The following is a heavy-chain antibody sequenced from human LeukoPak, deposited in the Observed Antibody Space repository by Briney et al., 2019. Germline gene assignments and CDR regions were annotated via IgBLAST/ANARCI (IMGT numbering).Heavy chain of an antibody. D-gene: IGHD5-24*01. Sequence: SETLSLTCTVSGGSISSSSYYWSWIRQPPGKGLEWIVYIYYSGSTNYSPSLKSRVTISVDTSKNQFSLKLTSVTAADTAVYYCARARGATIFQSAFDIWGQGTMVTVSS. CDR2: IYYSGST. CDR1: GGSISSSSYY. J-gene: IGHJ3*02. CDR3: ARARGATIFQSAFDI. V-gene: IGHV4-61*01.